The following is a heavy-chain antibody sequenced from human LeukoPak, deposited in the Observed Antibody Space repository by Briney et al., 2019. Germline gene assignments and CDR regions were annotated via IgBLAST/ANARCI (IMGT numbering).Heavy chain of an antibody. D-gene: IGHD3-9*01. J-gene: IGHJ4*02. Sequence: GGSLRLSCAASGFTFSSYEMNWVRQAPGKGLEWVAVISYDGSNKYYADSVKGRFTISRDNAKNTLYLQMNSLRAEDTAVYYCAKGCPTWLAFDYWGQGTLVTVSS. CDR1: GFTFSSYE. CDR3: AKGCPTWLAFDY. V-gene: IGHV3-30*18. CDR2: ISYDGSNK.